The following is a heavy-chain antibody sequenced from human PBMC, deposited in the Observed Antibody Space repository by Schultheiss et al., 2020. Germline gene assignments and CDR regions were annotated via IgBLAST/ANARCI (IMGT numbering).Heavy chain of an antibody. CDR1: GYSISSGYY. D-gene: IGHD2-8*01. CDR2: IYYSGST. J-gene: IGHJ6*03. Sequence: SETLSLTCAVSGYSISSGYYWGWIRQPPGKGLEWIGSIYYSGSTYYNPSLKSRVTISVDTSKNQFSLKLSSVTAADTAVYYCARAPATANDYRYYMDVWGKGTTVTVSS. V-gene: IGHV4-38-2*01. CDR3: ARAPATANDYRYYMDV.